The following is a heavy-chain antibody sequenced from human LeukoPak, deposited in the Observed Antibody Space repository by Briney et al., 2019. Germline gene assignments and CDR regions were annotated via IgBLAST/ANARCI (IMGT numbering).Heavy chain of an antibody. V-gene: IGHV1-8*01. CDR1: GYTFTTDD. J-gene: IGHJ4*02. Sequence: GSSVKVSCKASGYTFTTDDINWVRQASGRGLEWMGLISPGTGKTRYPQKFQDRVTMTRDTSINTAYMELSSLRSEDTAIYYCARVFGQWLAVDWGQGTPVIVSS. CDR2: ISPGTGKT. CDR3: ARVFGQWLAVD. D-gene: IGHD6-19*01.